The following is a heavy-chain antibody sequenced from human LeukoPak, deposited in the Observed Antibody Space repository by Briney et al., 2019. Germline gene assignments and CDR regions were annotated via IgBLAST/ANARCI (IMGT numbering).Heavy chain of an antibody. D-gene: IGHD3-16*01. CDR3: AKLATSDTGETY. CDR2: INPGGDST. V-gene: IGHV1-46*01. CDR1: GYTFTINH. Sequence: GASVEVSCKASGYTFTINHIHWVRQAPGQGLGWMGVINPGGDSTTYAQNFQGRVTMTRDTSTSTVYMELRSLRSEDTAIYYCAKLATSDTGETYWGQGTLVTVSS. J-gene: IGHJ4*02.